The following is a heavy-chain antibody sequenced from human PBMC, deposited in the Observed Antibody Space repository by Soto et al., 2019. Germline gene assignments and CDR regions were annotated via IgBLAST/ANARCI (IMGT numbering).Heavy chain of an antibody. CDR1: GGSISSYY. CDR2: IFYSGST. V-gene: IGHV4-59*01. D-gene: IGHD3-10*01. Sequence: QVQLQESGPGLVKPSETLSLTCTVSGGSISSYYWSWIRQPPGKGLEWIGFIFYSGSTSYNPPLXXRXPISIDTSEYQFYLKLNSVTAADTAVYYCASLIGDPVLSFDSWGQGTLVAVSS. CDR3: ASLIGDPVLSFDS. J-gene: IGHJ5*01.